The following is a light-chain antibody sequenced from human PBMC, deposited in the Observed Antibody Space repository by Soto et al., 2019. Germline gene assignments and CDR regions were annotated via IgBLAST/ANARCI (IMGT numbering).Light chain of an antibody. V-gene: IGLV1-36*01. Sequence: QSVLTQPPSVSEAPGQRVTISCSGGTSNVEDNAVNWYQQLPGRAPKLLIYYDDLRPSGVSGRFSGCKSGTSASLAISGLQSDDEAVYYCVAWDDSLNGWVFGGGTKLTVL. CDR2: YDD. J-gene: IGLJ3*02. CDR1: TSNVEDNA. CDR3: VAWDDSLNGWV.